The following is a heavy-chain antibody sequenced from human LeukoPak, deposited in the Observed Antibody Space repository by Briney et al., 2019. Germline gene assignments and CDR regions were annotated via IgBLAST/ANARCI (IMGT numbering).Heavy chain of an antibody. Sequence: XTLSLXXXXSGXSVSSXNYYWSWIRQPPGKGLEWIGYIYYGGNTNYNPSLQSRVTISVDTSKSQFSLKLSSVTAADTAVYYCARLTRRSGNYFDYWGQGTLVAVSS. CDR1: GXSVSSXNYY. CDR3: ARLTRRSGNYFDY. J-gene: IGHJ4*02. CDR2: IYYGGNT. V-gene: IGHV4-61*01. D-gene: IGHD1-1*01.